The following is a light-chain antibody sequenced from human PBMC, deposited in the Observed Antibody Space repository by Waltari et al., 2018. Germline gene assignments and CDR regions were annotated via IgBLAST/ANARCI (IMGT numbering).Light chain of an antibody. J-gene: IGKJ3*01. CDR1: QGISSY. V-gene: IGKV1-8*01. CDR2: AAS. Sequence: AIRMTQSPSSFSASTGDRVTITCRASQGISSYLAWYQQKPGKAPKLPIYAASTLQSGVPPRFSGSGSGTDFTLTISCLQSEDFATYYCQQYYSYPAIFGPGTKVDIK. CDR3: QQYYSYPAI.